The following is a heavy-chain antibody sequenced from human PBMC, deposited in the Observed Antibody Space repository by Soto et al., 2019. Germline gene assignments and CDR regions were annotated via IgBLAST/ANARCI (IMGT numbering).Heavy chain of an antibody. D-gene: IGHD1-26*01. Sequence: QVQLVQSGAEVREPGASVTVSCKASGYTFSGHYIHWVRQAPGQGLEWMGWINPNTGGSNYAEKFKGRITMTRDTSIFTTHMRLNSLTSDDTAVYYCARDLIVDGPDNYGMDVWGQGTTVTVSS. V-gene: IGHV1-2*02. CDR2: INPNTGGS. CDR1: GYTFSGHY. J-gene: IGHJ6*02. CDR3: ARDLIVDGPDNYGMDV.